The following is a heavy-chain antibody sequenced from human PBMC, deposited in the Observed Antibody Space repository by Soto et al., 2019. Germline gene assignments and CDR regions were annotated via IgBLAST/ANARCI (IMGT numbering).Heavy chain of an antibody. Sequence: QLQLQESGPGLVKPSETLSLTCTVSGGSISSSSYYWGWIRQPPGKGLEWIGSIYYSGSTYYNPSLKSRVTISVDTSKNQFSLKLSSVTAADTAVYYCARQTTKGTFDYWGQGTLVTVSS. V-gene: IGHV4-39*01. D-gene: IGHD1-1*01. CDR3: ARQTTKGTFDY. J-gene: IGHJ4*02. CDR1: GGSISSSSYY. CDR2: IYYSGST.